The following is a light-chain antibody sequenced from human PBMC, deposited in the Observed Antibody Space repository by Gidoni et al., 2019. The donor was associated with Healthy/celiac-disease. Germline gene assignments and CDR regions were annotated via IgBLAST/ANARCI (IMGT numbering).Light chain of an antibody. CDR3: QQYNNWPREWT. V-gene: IGKV3-15*01. J-gene: IGKJ1*01. CDR1: QSVSSN. Sequence: EIVMTQSPATLSVSPGERATRSCRASQSVSSNFAWYQQKPGQAPRLLIYGASTRATGIPARFSGSGSGTEFTLTISSLQSEDFAVYYCQQYNNWPREWTFGQGTKVEIK. CDR2: GAS.